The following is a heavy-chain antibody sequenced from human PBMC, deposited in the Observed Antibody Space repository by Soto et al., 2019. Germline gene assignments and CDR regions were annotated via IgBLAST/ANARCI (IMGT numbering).Heavy chain of an antibody. CDR2: ISGSGGST. CDR3: AKARTPSCSGGSCSWFDP. CDR1: GFTFSSYA. J-gene: IGHJ5*02. D-gene: IGHD2-15*01. V-gene: IGHV3-23*01. Sequence: GGSLRLSCAASGFTFSSYAMSWVRQAPGKGLEWVSAISGSGGSTYYADSVKGRFTISRDNSKNTLYLQMNSLRAEDTAVYYCAKARTPSCSGGSCSWFDPWGEGTLVTVSS.